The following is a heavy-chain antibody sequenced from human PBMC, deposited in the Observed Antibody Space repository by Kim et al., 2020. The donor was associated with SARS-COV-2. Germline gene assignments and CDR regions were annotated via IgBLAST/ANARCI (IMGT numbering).Heavy chain of an antibody. CDR3: ARDRSSSWQSFDY. V-gene: IGHV1-69*01. J-gene: IGHJ4*02. D-gene: IGHD6-13*01. Sequence: YAQKFQGRVPITADESTSTAYMELSSLRSEDTAVYYCARDRSSSWQSFDYWGQGTLVTVSS.